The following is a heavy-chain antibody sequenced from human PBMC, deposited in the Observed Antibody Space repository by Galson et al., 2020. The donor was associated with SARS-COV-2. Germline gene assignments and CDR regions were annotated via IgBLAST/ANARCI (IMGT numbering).Heavy chain of an antibody. Sequence: GGSLRLSCAASGFTFNNYAMSWVRQTPGKGLEWVSGISGKAGSTFYADSVKGRFTISRDNSKNTLYLQMNSLRAEDTAIYYCAKGRDCSGGTCYVTSGDHWGQGTLVTVSS. V-gene: IGHV3-23*01. CDR3: AKGRDCSGGTCYVTSGDH. CDR2: ISGKAGST. J-gene: IGHJ4*02. D-gene: IGHD2-15*01. CDR1: GFTFNNYA.